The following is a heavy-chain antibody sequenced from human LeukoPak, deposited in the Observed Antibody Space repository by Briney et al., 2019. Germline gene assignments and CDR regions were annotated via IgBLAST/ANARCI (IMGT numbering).Heavy chain of an antibody. CDR2: MYTSGET. CDR1: GGSSSSYY. Sequence: SETLSPTCTVSGGSSSSYYWSWIRQPAGKGLEWIGRMYTSGETNYNPTLKSRITISLDTSKNQFSLRLSSVTAADTAVYYCAAGSQSTALIKWGQGTLVTVSS. CDR3: AAGSQSTALIK. J-gene: IGHJ4*02. D-gene: IGHD5-18*01. V-gene: IGHV4-4*07.